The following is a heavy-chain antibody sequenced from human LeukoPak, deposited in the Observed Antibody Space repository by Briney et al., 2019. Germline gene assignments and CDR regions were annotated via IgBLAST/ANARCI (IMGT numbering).Heavy chain of an antibody. CDR3: ARSYCSGGSCYPGAFDI. V-gene: IGHV3-7*01. Sequence: GGSLRLSCAASGFTFRTYCMSWVRQAPGKGLEWVANIMQDGNDKYYVDSVKGRFTISRDNAKNSLYLQMNSLRAEDTAVYYCARSYCSGGSCYPGAFDIWGQGTMVTVSS. CDR2: IMQDGNDK. J-gene: IGHJ3*02. D-gene: IGHD2-15*01. CDR1: GFTFRTYC.